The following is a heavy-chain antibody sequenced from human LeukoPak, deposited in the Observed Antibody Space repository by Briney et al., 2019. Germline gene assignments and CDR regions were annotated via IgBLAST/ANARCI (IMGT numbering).Heavy chain of an antibody. CDR1: GYRFTSYW. J-gene: IGHJ4*02. CDR3: ARHGSPSTWSAMAY. V-gene: IGHV5-51*01. Sequence: GDSLKISCKGSGYRFTSYWIVWVRQMPGKGLEWMGIIHPGKSETRYSPSFQGQVTISADKSTRTAYLQWNSLKTSDSGMYFCARHGSPSTWSAMAYWGRGTLVTVSS. D-gene: IGHD6-13*01. CDR2: IHPGKSET.